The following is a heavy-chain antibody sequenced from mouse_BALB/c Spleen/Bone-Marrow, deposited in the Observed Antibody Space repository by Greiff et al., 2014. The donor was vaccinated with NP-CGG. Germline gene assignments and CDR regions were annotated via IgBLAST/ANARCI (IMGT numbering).Heavy chain of an antibody. V-gene: IGHV3-2*02. D-gene: IGHD2-4*01. CDR1: GYSITSDYA. J-gene: IGHJ2*01. Sequence: EVQLVESGPGLVKPSQSLSLTCTVTGYSITSDYAWNWIRQFPGNKLEWMGYISYSGSTSYNPSLKSRISITRDTSKNQFFLQLNSVTNEDTATYYCARYDYDGVDYWGQGTTLTVSS. CDR2: ISYSGST. CDR3: ARYDYDGVDY.